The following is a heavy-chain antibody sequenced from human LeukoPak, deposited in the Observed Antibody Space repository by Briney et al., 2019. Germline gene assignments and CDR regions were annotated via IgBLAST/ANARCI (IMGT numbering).Heavy chain of an antibody. CDR1: GFSFTTYS. CDR3: ARGGYGDYFQAY. Sequence: GGSLRLSCAASGFSFTTYSMNWVRQAPGRGLEWVSSISSTSNSINYADSVKGRFTTSRDNAKNSLYLQMNSLRAEDTAVYYCARGGYGDYFQAYWGQGTLVTVSS. V-gene: IGHV3-21*01. D-gene: IGHD4-17*01. CDR2: ISSTSNSI. J-gene: IGHJ1*01.